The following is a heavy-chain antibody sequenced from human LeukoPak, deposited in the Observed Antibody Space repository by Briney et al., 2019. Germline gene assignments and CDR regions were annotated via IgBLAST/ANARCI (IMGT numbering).Heavy chain of an antibody. CDR2: ISGSGGST. V-gene: IGHV3-23*01. CDR1: GFTFSSYA. J-gene: IGHJ4*02. CDR3: AKDRGGSGSARRVDY. Sequence: GGSLRLSCAASGFTFSSYAMSWVRQAPGKGLEWVSAISGSGGSTYYADSVKGRFTISRDNSKNTLYLQMNSLRVEDTALYYCAKDRGGSGSARRVDYWGQGTLVTVSS. D-gene: IGHD2-15*01.